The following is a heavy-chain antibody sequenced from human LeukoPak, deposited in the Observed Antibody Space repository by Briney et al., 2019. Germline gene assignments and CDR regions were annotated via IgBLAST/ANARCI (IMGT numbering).Heavy chain of an antibody. CDR2: IYWDDDR. J-gene: IGHJ4*02. Sequence: GSGPTLVNPTQTLTLTCTFSGFSLSTSGVGVGWLRQPPGKALEWVAVIYWDDDRRYSPSLKSRVAITRDTSKNQVVLTMTNMDPGDTAIYYCAHSPDSSGYYYFDHWGQGTLVTVSS. CDR3: AHSPDSSGYYYFDH. V-gene: IGHV2-5*02. D-gene: IGHD3-22*01. CDR1: GFSLSTSGVG.